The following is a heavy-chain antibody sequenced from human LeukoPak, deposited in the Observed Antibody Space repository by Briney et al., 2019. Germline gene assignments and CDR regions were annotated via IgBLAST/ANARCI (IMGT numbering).Heavy chain of an antibody. CDR2: INPNSGGI. V-gene: IGHV1-2*02. J-gene: IGHJ5*02. CDR1: GYTFTGYY. D-gene: IGHD3-22*01. Sequence: WASVKVSCKASGYTFTGYYMHWVRQAPGQGLEWMGWINPNSGGINYAQKFQGRVTMTRDTSISTAYMELSRLRSDDTAVYYCARARRITMIVVANNWFDPWGQGTLVTVSS. CDR3: ARARRITMIVVANNWFDP.